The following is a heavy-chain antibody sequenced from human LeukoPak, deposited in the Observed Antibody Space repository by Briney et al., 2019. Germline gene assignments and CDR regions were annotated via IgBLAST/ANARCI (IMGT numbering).Heavy chain of an antibody. CDR2: IYYSGST. D-gene: IGHD5-18*01. CDR3: ARRTAMAPYYFDY. J-gene: IGHJ4*02. CDR1: GGSISSYY. V-gene: IGHV4-59*08. Sequence: PSETLSLACTVSGGSISSYYWSWIRQPPGKGLEWIGYIYYSGSTNYNPSLKSRVTISVDTSKNQFSLKLSSVTAADTAVYYCARRTAMAPYYFDYWGQGTLVTVSS.